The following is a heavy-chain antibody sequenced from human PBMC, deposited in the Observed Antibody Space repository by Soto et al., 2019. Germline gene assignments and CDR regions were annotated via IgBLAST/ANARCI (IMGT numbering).Heavy chain of an antibody. D-gene: IGHD3-16*01. Sequence: SSETLSLTCAVSGGSISSYYWSWIRQPPGKGLEWLGHISYSGTTNYNPSLQSRVTMSLDTSKNHFSLRLSSVTAADTAVYYCARDLGGSAKATQRYNWFDPWGQGTLVTVSS. J-gene: IGHJ5*02. CDR3: ARDLGGSAKATQRYNWFDP. CDR2: ISYSGTT. V-gene: IGHV4-59*01. CDR1: GGSISSYY.